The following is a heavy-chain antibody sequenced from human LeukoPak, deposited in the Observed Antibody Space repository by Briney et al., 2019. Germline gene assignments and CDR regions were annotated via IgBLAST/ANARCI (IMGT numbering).Heavy chain of an antibody. Sequence: ASVKVSCKASGYTFTSYYMHWVRQAPGQGLEWMGWINPNSGGTNYAQKFQGRVTMTRDTSISTAYMELSRLRSDDTAVYYCARGDGSLVGGGSSNYWGQGTLVTVSS. V-gene: IGHV1-2*02. D-gene: IGHD1-26*01. CDR1: GYTFTSYY. CDR3: ARGDGSLVGGGSSNY. J-gene: IGHJ4*02. CDR2: INPNSGGT.